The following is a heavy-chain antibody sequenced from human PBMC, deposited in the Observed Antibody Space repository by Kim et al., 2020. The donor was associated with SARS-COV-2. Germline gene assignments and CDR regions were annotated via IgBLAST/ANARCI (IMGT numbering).Heavy chain of an antibody. CDR2: ITSSGGST. D-gene: IGHD6-13*01. CDR1: GFTFSIYA. V-gene: IGHV3-23*01. Sequence: GGSLRLSCAASGFTFSIYAMSWVRQAPGKGLEWVSSITSSGGSTYHADAVKGRFTVSRDNSKNTLHLQMNSLRVEDTAVYYCAKESQLAAWRQGTLVTVSS. CDR3: AKESQLAA. J-gene: IGHJ5*02.